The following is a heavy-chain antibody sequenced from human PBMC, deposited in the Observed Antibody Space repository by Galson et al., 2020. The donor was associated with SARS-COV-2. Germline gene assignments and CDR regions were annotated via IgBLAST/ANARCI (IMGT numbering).Heavy chain of an antibody. CDR3: ARVWGRGDYAP. CDR1: GGSISSGGYY. V-gene: IGHV4-31*03. CDR2: IYYSGST. Sequence: ASETLSLTCTVSGGSISSGGYYWSWIRQHPGKGLEWIGYIYYSGSTYYNPSLKSRVTISVDTSKNQFSLKLSSVTAADTAVYYCARVWGRGDYAPWGQGTLVTVSS. J-gene: IGHJ5*02. D-gene: IGHD4-17*01.